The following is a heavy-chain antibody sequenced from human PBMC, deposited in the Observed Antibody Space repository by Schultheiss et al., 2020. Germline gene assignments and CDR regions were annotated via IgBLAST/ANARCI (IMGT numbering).Heavy chain of an antibody. CDR3: ASLWELPGDVDY. CDR2: ISGSGGST. V-gene: IGHV3-23*01. J-gene: IGHJ4*02. Sequence: GGSLRLSCAASGFTFSSYAMSWVRQAPGKGLEWVSAISGSGGSTYYADSVKGRFTISRDNSKNTVYLQMNSLRAEDTAVYYCASLWELPGDVDYWGQGTLVTVSS. CDR1: GFTFSSYA. D-gene: IGHD1-26*01.